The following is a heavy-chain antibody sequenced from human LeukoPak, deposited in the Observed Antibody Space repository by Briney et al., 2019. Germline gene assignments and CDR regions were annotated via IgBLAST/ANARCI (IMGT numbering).Heavy chain of an antibody. CDR3: ATDQYGPYGYYHLGC. J-gene: IGHJ4*02. CDR2: FDPEDGET. CDR1: GYTRTELS. Sequence: ASVKVSCKVSGYTRTELSMHWVRQAPGEGLEWMGGFDPEDGETIYAQKFQGRVTMTEDTSTDTAYMELSSLRSEDTGVYYCATDQYGPYGYYHLGCWGQGALVTVSS. D-gene: IGHD2/OR15-2a*01. V-gene: IGHV1-24*01.